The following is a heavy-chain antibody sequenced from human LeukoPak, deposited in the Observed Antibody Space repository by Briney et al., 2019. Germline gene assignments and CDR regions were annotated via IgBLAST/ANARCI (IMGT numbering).Heavy chain of an antibody. CDR1: GFTFSSYD. V-gene: IGHV3-30*18. Sequence: GGSLRLSCAASGFTFSSYDMHWVRQAPGKGLKWVAVISYDGSNKYYADSVKGRFTISRDNSKNTLYLQMNSLRAEDTAVYYCAKRQQLVFDYWGQGTLVTVSS. CDR2: ISYDGSNK. J-gene: IGHJ4*02. D-gene: IGHD6-6*01. CDR3: AKRQQLVFDY.